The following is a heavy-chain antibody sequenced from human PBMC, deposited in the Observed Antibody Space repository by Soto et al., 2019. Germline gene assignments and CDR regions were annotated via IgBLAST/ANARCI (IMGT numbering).Heavy chain of an antibody. Sequence: SVKVSCKASGGTFGNHAISWVRQAPGQGLEWLGGIIPVLGVGDNAQNFQGRVTITADASTSTAYLELSSLRSEDTALYYCAREAGYTYGYVFDYWGQGTMVTVSS. CDR2: IIPVLGVG. D-gene: IGHD5-18*01. CDR1: GGTFGNHA. V-gene: IGHV1-69*10. CDR3: AREAGYTYGYVFDY. J-gene: IGHJ4*02.